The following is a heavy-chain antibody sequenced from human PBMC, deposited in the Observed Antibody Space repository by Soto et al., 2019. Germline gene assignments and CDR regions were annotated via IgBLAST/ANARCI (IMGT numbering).Heavy chain of an antibody. Sequence: GGSLSLSCAASGFTFSGSAMHWVRQASGKGLEWVGRIRSKANSYATAYAASVKGRFTISRDDSKNTAYLQMNSLKTEDTAVYYCTSHPCSSTSCYEMDVWGKGTTVTVSS. D-gene: IGHD2-2*01. J-gene: IGHJ6*04. V-gene: IGHV3-73*01. CDR1: GFTFSGSA. CDR2: IRSKANSYAT. CDR3: TSHPCSSTSCYEMDV.